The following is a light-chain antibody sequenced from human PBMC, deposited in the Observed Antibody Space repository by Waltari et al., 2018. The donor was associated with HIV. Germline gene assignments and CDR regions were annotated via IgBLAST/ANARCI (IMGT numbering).Light chain of an antibody. CDR2: LGA. V-gene: IGKV2-28*01. J-gene: IGKJ1*01. CDR1: QCLLHSNYYNS. Sequence: IVITQSPLSLPVTPAEPASLSCRSSQCLLHSNYYNSLDWYLQKQGQSPQLLIYLGANRGYGVPDRFSGSGSGTDFTLKISRGEDEDVGVYYCMQAIQTLRTFGRGTNVEIK. CDR3: MQAIQTLRT.